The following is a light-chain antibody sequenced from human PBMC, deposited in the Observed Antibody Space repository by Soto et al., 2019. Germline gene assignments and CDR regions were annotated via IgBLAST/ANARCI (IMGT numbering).Light chain of an antibody. V-gene: IGKV3-20*01. J-gene: IGKJ5*01. CDR3: QQYASSPIT. Sequence: EIVLTQSPGTLSLSPGERATLSCRASQSFSRSFLAWYQQKPGQAPRLLLYGASTRATGIPDRFSGSGSGTDFTLSITRLEPEDFAVYYCQQYASSPITFGQGTRLDIK. CDR1: QSFSRSF. CDR2: GAS.